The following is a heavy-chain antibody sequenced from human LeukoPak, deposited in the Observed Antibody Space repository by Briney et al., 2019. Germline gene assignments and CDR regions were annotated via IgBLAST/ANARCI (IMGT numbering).Heavy chain of an antibody. D-gene: IGHD1-7*01. CDR2: ISSNGGST. CDR3: ARSSRELGGYAPWELMPPFDY. V-gene: IGHV3-64*01. CDR1: GFTFSNYA. J-gene: IGHJ4*02. Sequence: GGSLRLSCAVSGFTFSNYAMHWVRQAPGKGLEYVSAISSNGGSTYYANSVKGRFTISRDNSKNTLYLQMGSLRAEDTAVYCCARSSRELGGYAPWELMPPFDYWGQGTLVTVSS.